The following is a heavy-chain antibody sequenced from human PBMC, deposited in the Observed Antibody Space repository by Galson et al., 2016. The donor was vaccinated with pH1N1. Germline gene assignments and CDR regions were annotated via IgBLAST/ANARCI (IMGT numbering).Heavy chain of an antibody. CDR2: ISTSGGPI. CDR1: GFTFSSYE. Sequence: SLRLSCATSGFTFSSYEMNWARQAPGKGLEWISFISTSGGPIYYADSVRGRFTISRDNAKNSLYLQMNSLRVEDTAVYYCARYGDYFDYWGQGTLVTVSS. D-gene: IGHD4-17*01. CDR3: ARYGDYFDY. V-gene: IGHV3-48*03. J-gene: IGHJ4*02.